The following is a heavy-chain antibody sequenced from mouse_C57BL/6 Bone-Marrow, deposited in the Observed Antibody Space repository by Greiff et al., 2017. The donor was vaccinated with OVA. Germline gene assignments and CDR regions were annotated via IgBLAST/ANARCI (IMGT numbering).Heavy chain of an antibody. V-gene: IGHV1-18*01. CDR3: ARGYYGSSYWYFDV. D-gene: IGHD1-1*01. Sequence: VQLQQSGPELVKPGASVKIPCKASGYTFTDYNMDWVKQSHGKSLEWIGDINPNNGGTIYNQKFKGKATVTVDKSSSTAYMELRSLTSEDAAVYYCARGYYGSSYWYFDVWGKGTTVTVSS. CDR2: INPNNGGT. CDR1: GYTFTDYN. J-gene: IGHJ1*03.